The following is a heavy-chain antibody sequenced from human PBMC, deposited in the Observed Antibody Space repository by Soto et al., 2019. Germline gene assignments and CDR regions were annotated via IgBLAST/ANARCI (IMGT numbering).Heavy chain of an antibody. CDR1: AFTFSIYS. CDR2: IRHSDSTI. D-gene: IGHD3-10*02. Sequence: DVQLVESGGGLVQTGGSLRLSCATSAFTFSIYSMNWVRQAPGKGLEWIAYIRHSDSTIFYADSVKGRFTISGDNAKNSLYLQMSSLRDDDTAVYYCATDYMFAFKMWGQGTMVTVSS. CDR3: ATDYMFAFKM. V-gene: IGHV3-48*02. J-gene: IGHJ3*02.